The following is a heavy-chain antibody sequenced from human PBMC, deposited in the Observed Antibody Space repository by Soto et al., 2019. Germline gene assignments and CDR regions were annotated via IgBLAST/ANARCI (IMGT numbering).Heavy chain of an antibody. CDR3: AREVVGNTWPGIFDS. CDR1: DDSIGPYY. J-gene: IGHJ4*02. CDR2: VYTSGST. Sequence: QEQLQESGPGLVKPSETLSLTCSISDDSIGPYYWTWIRQTPRKELQWIGYVYTSGSTKYNSSLKSRVTISLDASNSQFSLTMSSVTAADTGVYYCAREVVGNTWPGIFDSWGRGTLVVVSS. V-gene: IGHV4-4*08.